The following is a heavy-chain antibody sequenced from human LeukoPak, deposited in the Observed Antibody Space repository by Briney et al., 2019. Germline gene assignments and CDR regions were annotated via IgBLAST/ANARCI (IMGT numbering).Heavy chain of an antibody. Sequence: GGSLRLSCATSGFEFSLYNMHWVRQAPGKGLEWVSSITMTGHTYYRDSVKGRFTNSRDNAKNLLFLQMDSLRAEDTAVYYCAKDQQRGWLRFGVVYYYYMDVWGKGTTVTISS. CDR3: AKDQQRGWLRFGVVYYYYMDV. CDR1: GFEFSLYN. CDR2: ITMTGHT. V-gene: IGHV3-69-1*01. J-gene: IGHJ6*03. D-gene: IGHD5-12*01.